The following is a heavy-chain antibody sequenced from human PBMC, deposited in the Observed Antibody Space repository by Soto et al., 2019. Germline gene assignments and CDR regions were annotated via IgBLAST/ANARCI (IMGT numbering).Heavy chain of an antibody. CDR1: GGSFSGYY. Sequence: QVQLQQWGAGLLKPSETLSLTCAVYGGSFSGYYWSWIRQPPGKGLEWIGEINHSGSTNYNPSLKRRVTISVDTSKNQFSLKLSSVTAADTAVYYCARRVGYCSGGSCYFSYMDVWGKGTTVTVSS. CDR2: INHSGST. CDR3: ARRVGYCSGGSCYFSYMDV. D-gene: IGHD2-15*01. J-gene: IGHJ6*03. V-gene: IGHV4-34*01.